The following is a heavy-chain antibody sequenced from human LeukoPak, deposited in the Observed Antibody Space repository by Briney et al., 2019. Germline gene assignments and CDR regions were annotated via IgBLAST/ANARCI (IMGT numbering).Heavy chain of an antibody. Sequence: SVKVSCKASGGTFSSYAISWVRQAPGQGLEWMGRIIPIFGTANYAQKFQGRVTITTDESTSTAYMELSSLRSEDTAVYYCARVGQIENDAFDIWGQGTMVTVSS. J-gene: IGHJ3*02. CDR1: GGTFSSYA. CDR2: IIPIFGTA. V-gene: IGHV1-69*05. CDR3: ARVGQIENDAFDI. D-gene: IGHD2/OR15-2a*01.